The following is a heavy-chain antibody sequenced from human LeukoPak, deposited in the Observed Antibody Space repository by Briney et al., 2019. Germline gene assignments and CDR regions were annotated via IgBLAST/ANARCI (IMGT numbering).Heavy chain of an antibody. D-gene: IGHD3-9*01. CDR1: PATFSSYS. Sequence: GASVKVSCKASPATFSSYSISWVRQAPGQGLEGKGGIIPIFGKANYAQKFQVRVTITTDESKSTAYMELSSLRSEDTAVYYCARGYYDILTGYYQFDYWGQGTLVTVSS. V-gene: IGHV1-69*05. CDR3: ARGYYDILTGYYQFDY. CDR2: IIPIFGKA. J-gene: IGHJ4*02.